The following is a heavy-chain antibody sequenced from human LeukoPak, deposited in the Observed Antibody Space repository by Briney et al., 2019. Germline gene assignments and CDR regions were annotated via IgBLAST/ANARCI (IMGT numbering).Heavy chain of an antibody. J-gene: IGHJ4*02. V-gene: IGHV3-30*02. D-gene: IGHD3-10*01. Sequence: PGGSLRLSCAASGLSFRGNGMHRVRQAPGKGLEWVSFIRYDETNYYYADSVKGRFTSSRDNYKNTVYLQMNSLRPEDTAVYYCGICRGRWEILDYWGQGTLVTVSS. CDR3: GICRGRWEILDY. CDR1: GLSFRGNG. CDR2: IRYDETNY.